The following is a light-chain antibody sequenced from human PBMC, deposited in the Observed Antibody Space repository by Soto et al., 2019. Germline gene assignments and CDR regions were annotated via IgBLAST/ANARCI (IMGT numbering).Light chain of an antibody. CDR1: TGAVTSGHY. V-gene: IGLV7-46*01. Sequence: QSVVTQEPSVTVPPGGTVTLTCGSSTGAVTSGHYPDWFQQKPGQAPRTLIYDTSNKHSWTPARFSGSLLGGKAALTLSGAQPEDEAEYYCLLSYGGVQRVFGGGTQLTVL. J-gene: IGLJ7*01. CDR2: DTS. CDR3: LLSYGGVQRV.